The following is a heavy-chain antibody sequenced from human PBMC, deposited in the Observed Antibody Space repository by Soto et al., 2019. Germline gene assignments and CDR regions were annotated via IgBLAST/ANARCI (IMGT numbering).Heavy chain of an antibody. CDR2: ISAYNGNI. J-gene: IGHJ4*02. CDR3: VGDLDGSGRYYTDY. Sequence: GASVKVSCKASGYMFISYGINWVRQAPGQGLEWMGWISAYNGNIKYAQNLQGRVTMTTDTSTSTAYMEMRSLRSDDTAVYYCVGDLDGSGRYYTDYWGPGTLVTVSS. CDR1: GYMFISYG. V-gene: IGHV1-18*01. D-gene: IGHD3-10*01.